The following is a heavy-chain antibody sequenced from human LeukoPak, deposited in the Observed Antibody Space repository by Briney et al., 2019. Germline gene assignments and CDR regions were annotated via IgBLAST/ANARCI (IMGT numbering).Heavy chain of an antibody. CDR3: AKEGPPSSYAFDI. J-gene: IGHJ3*02. CDR2: ISDSGYST. Sequence: GGSLTLSCAASGFTFSNYAMTWVRQTPGKGLEWVSIISDSGYSTYYVASVKGRFTISRDNSKNTLYLQMNSLRAEDTAVYYCAKEGPPSSYAFDIWGQGTMVTVSS. CDR1: GFTFSNYA. V-gene: IGHV3-23*01.